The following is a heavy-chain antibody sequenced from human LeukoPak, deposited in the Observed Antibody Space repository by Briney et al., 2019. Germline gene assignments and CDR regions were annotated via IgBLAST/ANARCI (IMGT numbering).Heavy chain of an antibody. Sequence: SETLSLTCTVYAVSISSSSAYWRWLRQPPGKGLECIASIYYSKNTYYNPSLKSRGTISAARSKNQFSLALGSVSATDTAVYYCVSPGGVSYGYFDYWGQGTLVTVSS. CDR1: AVSISSSSAY. D-gene: IGHD5-18*01. CDR2: IYYSKNT. CDR3: VSPGGVSYGYFDY. J-gene: IGHJ4*02. V-gene: IGHV4-39*01.